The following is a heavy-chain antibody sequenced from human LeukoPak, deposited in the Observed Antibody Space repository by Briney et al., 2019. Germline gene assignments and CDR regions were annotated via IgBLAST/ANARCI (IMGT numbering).Heavy chain of an antibody. V-gene: IGHV1-2*02. J-gene: IGHJ4*02. Sequence: GASVKVSCKASGYIFTGYYMHWVRQAPGQGLEWMGWINPNSGGTNYAQKFQGRVTMTRDSSISTAYMELSRLRSDDTAVYYCARDRGSYGWNPPHYFDYWGQGTLVTVSS. CDR1: GYIFTGYY. D-gene: IGHD5-18*01. CDR3: ARDRGSYGWNPPHYFDY. CDR2: INPNSGGT.